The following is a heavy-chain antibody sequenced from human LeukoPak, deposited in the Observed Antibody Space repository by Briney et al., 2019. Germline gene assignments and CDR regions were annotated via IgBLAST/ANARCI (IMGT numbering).Heavy chain of an antibody. J-gene: IGHJ4*02. CDR2: ISYDGSNK. D-gene: IGHD3-10*01. CDR1: GFTFSSYA. Sequence: GRSLRVSCAASGFTFSSYAMHWVRQAPGKGLEWVAVISYDGSNKYYADSVKGRFTISRDNSKNTLYLQMNSLRAEDTAVYYCARVFHEWFGESPLDYWGQGPLVTVSS. CDR3: ARVFHEWFGESPLDY. V-gene: IGHV3-30-3*01.